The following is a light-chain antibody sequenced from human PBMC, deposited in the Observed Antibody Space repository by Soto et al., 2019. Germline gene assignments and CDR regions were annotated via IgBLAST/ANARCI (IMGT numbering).Light chain of an antibody. Sequence: QSVLPHPPSVSGAPGQRVAISCTGSSSNIGAGYAVHWYQQLPGTAPKLLIYSDIFGANNRPSGAPDRFSGSKSGTSASLAITGLQAEHEADYYCQSCESSLNACFFGTGSKVTGL. CDR3: QSCESSLNACF. CDR1: SSNIGAGYA. V-gene: IGLV1-40*01. CDR2: GAN. J-gene: IGLJ1*01.